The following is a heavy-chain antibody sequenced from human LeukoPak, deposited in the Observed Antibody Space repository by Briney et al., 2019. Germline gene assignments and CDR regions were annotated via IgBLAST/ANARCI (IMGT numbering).Heavy chain of an antibody. J-gene: IGHJ4*02. CDR3: AREGYYGSGSYYNRDTDFDY. CDR1: GYTFTSYG. CDR2: ISAYNGNT. Sequence: ASVKVSCKASGYTFTSYGISWVRQAPGQGLEWMGWISAYNGNTNYAQKLQGRVTMTTDTSTSTAYMELRSLRSDDTAVYYCAREGYYGSGSYYNRDTDFDYWGQGTLVTVSS. V-gene: IGHV1-18*01. D-gene: IGHD3-10*01.